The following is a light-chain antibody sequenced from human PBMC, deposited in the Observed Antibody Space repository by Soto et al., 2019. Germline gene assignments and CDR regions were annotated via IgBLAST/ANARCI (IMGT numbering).Light chain of an antibody. Sequence: VMTQTPLSLSVAPGQPASISCKSSQSLLHITGETFLFWYLQKPGQSPQLLIYEVSTRVSGVPDRFSGSGSGTDFTLEISRVETDDVGIYYCMQSTQRPPTFGQGTLLEI. J-gene: IGKJ5*01. V-gene: IGKV2D-29*02. CDR2: EVS. CDR3: MQSTQRPPT. CDR1: QSLLHITGETF.